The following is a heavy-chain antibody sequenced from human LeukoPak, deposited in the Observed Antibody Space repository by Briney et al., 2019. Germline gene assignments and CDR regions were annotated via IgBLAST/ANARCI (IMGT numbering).Heavy chain of an antibody. Sequence: SQTLSLTCTVSGGSISSGAYYWSWIRQHPGKGLEWIGYIYYSGSTYYNPSLKSRVTISVDTSKNQFSLKLSSVTAADTAVYYCARATLWFGELLSGRFDPWGQGTLVTVSS. CDR2: IYYSGST. V-gene: IGHV4-31*03. D-gene: IGHD3-10*01. CDR3: ARATLWFGELLSGRFDP. CDR1: GGSISSGAYY. J-gene: IGHJ5*02.